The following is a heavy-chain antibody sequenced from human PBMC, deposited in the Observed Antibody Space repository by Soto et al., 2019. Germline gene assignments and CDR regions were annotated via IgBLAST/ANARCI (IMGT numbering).Heavy chain of an antibody. CDR1: GGTPSNSA. CDR3: AGGRIVVVGSRAYYGMDV. D-gene: IGHD3-22*01. J-gene: IGHJ6*02. CDR2: IIPVFGLV. V-gene: IGHV1-69*01. Sequence: QVHLLLQSGAEVKKPGSSVKVSCKASGGTPSNSAISWVRQAPGQGLEWMGGIIPVFGLVKYAQNFQGRVTITADESTNTAYMALSSLRPEDKAVYYCAGGRIVVVGSRAYYGMDVWGQGTTVTVSS.